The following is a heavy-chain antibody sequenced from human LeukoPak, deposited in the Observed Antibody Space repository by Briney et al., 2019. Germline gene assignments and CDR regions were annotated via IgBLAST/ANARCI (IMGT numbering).Heavy chain of an antibody. CDR2: IKQDGSEK. CDR1: GFTFSSHW. Sequence: GGSLRLSCAASGFTFSSHWMSWVRQAPGKGLEWVANIKQDGSEKYYVDSVKGRFTISRDNAKNSLYLQMNSLRAEDTAVYYCARGRYFDHGIDYWGQGTLVTVSS. CDR3: ARGRYFDHGIDY. J-gene: IGHJ4*02. V-gene: IGHV3-7*01. D-gene: IGHD3-9*01.